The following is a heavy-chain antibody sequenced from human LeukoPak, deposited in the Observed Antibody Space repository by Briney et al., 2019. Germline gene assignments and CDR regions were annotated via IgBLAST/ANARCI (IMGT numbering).Heavy chain of an antibody. Sequence: GRSLRLSCAASGFTFSSYAMHWVRQAPGKGLEWVAVISYDGSNKYYADSVKGRFTISRDNSKNTLYLQMNSLRAEDTAVYYCAKDQKGVLLWFGELSTGAFDIWGQGTMVTVSS. V-gene: IGHV3-30*04. CDR2: ISYDGSNK. J-gene: IGHJ3*02. CDR3: AKDQKGVLLWFGELSTGAFDI. D-gene: IGHD3-10*01. CDR1: GFTFSSYA.